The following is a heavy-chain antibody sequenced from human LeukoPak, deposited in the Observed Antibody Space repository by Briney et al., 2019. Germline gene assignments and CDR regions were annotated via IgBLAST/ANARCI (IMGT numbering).Heavy chain of an antibody. J-gene: IGHJ4*02. CDR2: IYYSGST. D-gene: IGHD6-13*01. CDR3: ARDIAAAGTRYFDY. V-gene: IGHV4-59*08. Sequence: PSETLSLTCTVSGGSISSYYWSWIRQPPGKGPEWIGYIYYSGSTNYNPSLKSRVTISVDTSKNQFSLKLSSVTAADTAVYYCARDIAAAGTRYFDYWGQGTLVTVSS. CDR1: GGSISSYY.